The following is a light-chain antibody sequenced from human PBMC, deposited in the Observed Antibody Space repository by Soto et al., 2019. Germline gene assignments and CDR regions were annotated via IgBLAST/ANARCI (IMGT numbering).Light chain of an antibody. Sequence: QSALTQPPSASGSLGQSVTFSCTGTSSDVGGYNYVSWYQQHPGKAPKLIIYEVTLRPSGVPDRFSGSKSGNTASLTVSGLQADDEADYYCSAYAGSNTFVFGTGTKLTVL. CDR2: EVT. CDR3: SAYAGSNTFV. V-gene: IGLV2-8*01. CDR1: SSDVGGYNY. J-gene: IGLJ1*01.